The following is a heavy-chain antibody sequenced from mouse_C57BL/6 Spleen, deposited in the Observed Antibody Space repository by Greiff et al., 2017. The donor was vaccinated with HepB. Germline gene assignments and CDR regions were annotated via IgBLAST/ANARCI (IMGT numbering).Heavy chain of an antibody. V-gene: IGHV1-55*01. CDR3: ARHYYSNYYFDH. J-gene: IGHJ2*01. Sequence: QVQLQQSGAELVKPGASVKMSCKASGYTFTSYWITWVKQRPGQGLEWIGDIYPGSGSTNYNEKFKSKATLTVDTSSSTAYMQLSSLTSEDSAVYYCARHYYSNYYFDHWGQGTTLTVSS. CDR1: GYTFTSYW. D-gene: IGHD2-5*01. CDR2: IYPGSGST.